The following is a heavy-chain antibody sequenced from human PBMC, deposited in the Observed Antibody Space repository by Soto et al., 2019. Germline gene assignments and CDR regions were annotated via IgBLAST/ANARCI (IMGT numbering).Heavy chain of an antibody. CDR3: ARRPRTYSSGPLGV. V-gene: IGHV3-74*01. CDR2: INSDGSST. J-gene: IGHJ6*02. CDR1: GFTFSSYW. Sequence: EVQLVESGGGLVQPGGSLRLSCAASGFTFSSYWMHWVRQAPGKGLVWVSRINSDGSSTSYADSVKGRFTISRDNAKNTLYLLMNSLRAEDTAVYYCARRPRTYSSGPLGVWGQGTTVTVSS. D-gene: IGHD6-19*01.